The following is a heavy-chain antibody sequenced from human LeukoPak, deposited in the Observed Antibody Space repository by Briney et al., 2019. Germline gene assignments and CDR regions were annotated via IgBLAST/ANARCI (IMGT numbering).Heavy chain of an antibody. D-gene: IGHD1-26*01. CDR1: GFTFSSYA. CDR3: ARVNSGSYWGSFDY. J-gene: IGHJ4*02. CDR2: ISYDGSNK. V-gene: IGHV3-30*04. Sequence: GGSLRLSCAASGFTFSSYAMHWVRQAPGKGLEWVAVISYDGSNKYYADSVKGRFTISRDNSKNTLYLQMNSLRAEDTAVYHCARVNSGSYWGSFDYWGQGTLVTVSS.